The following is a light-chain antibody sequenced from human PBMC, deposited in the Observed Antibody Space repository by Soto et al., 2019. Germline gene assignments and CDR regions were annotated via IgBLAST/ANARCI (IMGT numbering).Light chain of an antibody. CDR2: NNN. J-gene: IGLJ1*01. V-gene: IGLV1-44*01. CDR1: SSNIGSNT. Sequence: QSVLTQPPSASGTPGQRVTISCSGSSSNIGSNTVNWYQQLPGTAPKLLIYNNNQRPSGVPDRFSGSKSGTSASLAISGLQSEDEADYYCAAWDDSLNGLVFGTGNKRTVL. CDR3: AAWDDSLNGLV.